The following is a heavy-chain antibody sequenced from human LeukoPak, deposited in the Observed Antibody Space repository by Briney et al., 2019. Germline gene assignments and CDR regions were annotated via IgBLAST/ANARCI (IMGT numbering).Heavy chain of an antibody. D-gene: IGHD3-3*01. J-gene: IGHJ4*02. CDR2: ISGSGGST. Sequence: AGSLRLSCAASGFTFSSYAMSWVRQAPGKGLEWVSAISGSGGSTYYADSVKGRFTISRDNSKNTLYLQMNSLRAEDTAVYYCAKSRSPFGVVIIFDYWGQGTLVTVSS. CDR3: AKSRSPFGVVIIFDY. V-gene: IGHV3-23*01. CDR1: GFTFSSYA.